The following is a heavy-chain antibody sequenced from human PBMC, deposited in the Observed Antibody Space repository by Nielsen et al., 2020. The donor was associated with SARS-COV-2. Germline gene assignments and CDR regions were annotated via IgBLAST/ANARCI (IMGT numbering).Heavy chain of an antibody. J-gene: IGHJ3*02. CDR2: ISGSGGST. Sequence: GESLKISCAASGFTFNIYAMNWVRQAPGKGLEWVSAISGSGGSTYHADSVKGRFTISRDNSKNTLYLQMNSLRAEDTAVYYCARVNSGSYSGAFDIWGQGTMVTVSS. V-gene: IGHV3-23*01. CDR1: GFTFNIYA. D-gene: IGHD1-26*01. CDR3: ARVNSGSYSGAFDI.